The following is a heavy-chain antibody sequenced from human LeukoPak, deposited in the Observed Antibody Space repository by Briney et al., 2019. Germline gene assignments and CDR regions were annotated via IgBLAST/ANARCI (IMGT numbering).Heavy chain of an antibody. D-gene: IGHD3-22*01. V-gene: IGHV5-51*01. CDR2: VYPGDSDT. Sequence: GESLKISCKGSGYSFTNYWIGWVRQMPGRGLEWMGIVYPGDSDTRYSPSLQGQVTISADKSINTAYLQWSSLKASDTAMYYCARRAPYYYDNSGYYNYYFDYWGQGTLVTVSS. J-gene: IGHJ4*02. CDR1: GYSFTNYW. CDR3: ARRAPYYYDNSGYYNYYFDY.